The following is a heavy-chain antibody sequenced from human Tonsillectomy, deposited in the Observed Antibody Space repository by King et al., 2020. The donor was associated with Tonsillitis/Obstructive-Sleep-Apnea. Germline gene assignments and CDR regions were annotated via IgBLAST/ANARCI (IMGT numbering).Heavy chain of an antibody. CDR3: ARERVEATTRDFDY. D-gene: IGHD5-12*01. CDR2: INHSVST. Sequence: VQLQQWGAGLLKPSETLSLTCAVYGGSFSGYYWSWIRQPPGKGLEWIGEINHSVSTNYNPSLKSRVTISVATSKNQFSLKLSSVTAADTAVYDFARERVEATTRDFDYWGQGTLVNVPS. V-gene: IGHV4-34*01. J-gene: IGHJ4*02. CDR1: GGSFSGYY.